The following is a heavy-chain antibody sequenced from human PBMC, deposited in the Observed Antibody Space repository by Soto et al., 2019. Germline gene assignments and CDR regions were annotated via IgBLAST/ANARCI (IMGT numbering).Heavy chain of an antibody. CDR3: ASIQWGSSSHIDY. Sequence: EVQLVESGGGLVQPGGSLRLSCAASGFTVSSNYMSWVRQAPGKGLEWVSVIYSGGSTYYTDSVKGRFTISRDTSKTTMYLQMIRLSAEDTAVYDCASIQWGSSSHIDYWGQGTLVTVSS. CDR2: IYSGGST. J-gene: IGHJ4*02. CDR1: GFTVSSNY. V-gene: IGHV3-66*01. D-gene: IGHD6-13*01.